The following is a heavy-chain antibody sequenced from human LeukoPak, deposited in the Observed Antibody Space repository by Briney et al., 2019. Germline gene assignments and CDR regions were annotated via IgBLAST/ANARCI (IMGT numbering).Heavy chain of an antibody. D-gene: IGHD3-10*01. CDR1: GGSFSGYY. J-gene: IGHJ4*02. Sequence: SETLSLTCAVYGGSFSGYYWSWIQQPAGKGLEWIGRIYTSGSTNYNPSLKSRVTISVDTSKNQFSLKLSSVTAADTAAYYCAGNYYGSGSYYSEDRYWGQGTLVTVSS. CDR2: IYTSGST. CDR3: AGNYYGSGSYYSEDRY. V-gene: IGHV4-59*10.